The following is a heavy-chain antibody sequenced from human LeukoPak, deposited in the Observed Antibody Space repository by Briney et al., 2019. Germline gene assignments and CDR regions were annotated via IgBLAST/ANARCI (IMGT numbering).Heavy chain of an antibody. D-gene: IGHD4-17*01. CDR1: GYTFTIYA. V-gene: IGHV1-3*04. J-gene: IGHJ6*02. Sequence: ASVKVSCKASGYTFTIYAMHWVRQAPGQRLEWMGWINTGNGNTKYSQKFQGRVTITRDTSASTAYMELSSLRSEDTAVYYCASVDGDPDYYYYGMDVWGQGTTVTVSS. CDR2: INTGNGNT. CDR3: ASVDGDPDYYYYGMDV.